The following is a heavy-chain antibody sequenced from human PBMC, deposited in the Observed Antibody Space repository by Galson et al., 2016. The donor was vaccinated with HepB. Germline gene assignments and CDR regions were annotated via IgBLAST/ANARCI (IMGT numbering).Heavy chain of an antibody. V-gene: IGHV5-51*01. CDR2: IYPGDSDT. Sequence: QSGAEVKKPGESLQISCKGSGYTFSDYWLGWARQMPGKGLEWMGIIYPGDSDTRYRPSFQGQVTIPADKSISTVYLQWSSLKASDTAMYYCARQGQHNYYYYMDVWGKGTTVTVSS. CDR3: ARQGQHNYYYYMDV. J-gene: IGHJ6*03. CDR1: GYTFSDYW. D-gene: IGHD1-1*01.